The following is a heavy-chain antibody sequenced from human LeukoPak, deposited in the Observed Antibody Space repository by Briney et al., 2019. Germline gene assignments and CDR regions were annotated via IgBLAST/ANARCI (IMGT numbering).Heavy chain of an antibody. Sequence: PSETPSLTCAVYGGSFSGYYWSWIRQHPGKGLEWIGYIYYSGSTYYNPSLKSRVTISVDTSKNQFSLKLSSVTAADTAVYYCARGRLHFDYWGQGTLVTVSS. J-gene: IGHJ4*02. V-gene: IGHV4-31*11. CDR2: IYYSGST. CDR3: ARGRLHFDY. CDR1: GGSFSGYY.